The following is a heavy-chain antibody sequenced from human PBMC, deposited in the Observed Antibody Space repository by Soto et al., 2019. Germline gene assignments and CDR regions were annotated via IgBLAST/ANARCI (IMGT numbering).Heavy chain of an antibody. CDR2: ISSSGSTI. CDR3: ARGVPPSPRYCSSTSCYGVVDY. D-gene: IGHD2-2*01. CDR1: GFTFSDYY. V-gene: IGHV3-11*01. J-gene: IGHJ4*02. Sequence: QVQLVESGGGLVKPGGSLRLSCAASGFTFSDYYMSWIRQAPGKGLEWVSYISSSGSTIYYADSVKGRFTISRDNAKNSVYLKMNSLRAEDTAVYYCARGVPPSPRYCSSTSCYGVVDYWGQGTLVTVSS.